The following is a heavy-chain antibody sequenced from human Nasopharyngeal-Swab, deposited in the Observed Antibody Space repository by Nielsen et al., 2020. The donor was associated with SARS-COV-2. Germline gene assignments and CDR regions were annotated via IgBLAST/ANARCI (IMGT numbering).Heavy chain of an antibody. J-gene: IGHJ6*02. D-gene: IGHD3-22*01. Sequence: GESLKISCAASGFTFSSYAMHWVRQAPGKGLEWVAVISYDGSNKYCADSVKGRFTISRDNSKNTLYLQMNSLRAEDTAVYYCARDATYYYDSSGYYYPHYYYYGMDVWGQGTTVTVSS. CDR3: ARDATYYYDSSGYYYPHYYYYGMDV. V-gene: IGHV3-30-3*01. CDR2: ISYDGSNK. CDR1: GFTFSSYA.